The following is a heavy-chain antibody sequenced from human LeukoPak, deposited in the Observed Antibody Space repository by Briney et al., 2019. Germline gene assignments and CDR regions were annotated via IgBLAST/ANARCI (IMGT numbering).Heavy chain of an antibody. CDR3: AKEASGYVGYYMDV. V-gene: IGHV3-23*01. CDR2: ISGSGGST. J-gene: IGHJ6*03. D-gene: IGHD5-12*01. CDR1: GFTFSSYA. Sequence: GGSLRLSCAASGFTFSSYAMSWVRQAPGKGLEWISAISGSGGSTYYADSVKGRPTISRDNSKNTLYLQMNSLRAEDTAVYYCAKEASGYVGYYMDVWGKGTTVTVSS.